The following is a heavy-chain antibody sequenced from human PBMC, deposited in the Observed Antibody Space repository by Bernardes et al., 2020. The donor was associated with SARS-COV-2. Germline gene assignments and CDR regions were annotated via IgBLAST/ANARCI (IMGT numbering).Heavy chain of an antibody. CDR2: IIPPPGGK. Sequence: AAAKVSCKASGYTFTVNDMHWVRQAPGQGAEWMGRIIPPPGGKVYAQKFQGRGTLTRDTSISTAYMELRSLRSDDTAVYFCASSWGPRGVDDELPLDCWGHGALVTVT. CDR1: GYTFTVND. CDR3: ASSWGPRGVDDELPLDC. D-gene: IGHD3-10*01. V-gene: IGHV1-2*06. J-gene: IGHJ4*03.